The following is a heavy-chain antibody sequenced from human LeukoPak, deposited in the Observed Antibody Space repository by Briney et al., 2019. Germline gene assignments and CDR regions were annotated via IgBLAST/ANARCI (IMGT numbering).Heavy chain of an antibody. Sequence: ASVKVSCKASGYTFTSYGISWVRQAPGQGLEWMGWISAYNGNTNYAQKLQGRVTMTTDTSTTTAYMELRSLRSDDTAVYYCARSKGGYCSSTSCARFDYWGQGTLVTVSS. D-gene: IGHD2-2*01. CDR2: ISAYNGNT. CDR1: GYTFTSYG. J-gene: IGHJ4*02. CDR3: ARSKGGYCSSTSCARFDY. V-gene: IGHV1-18*01.